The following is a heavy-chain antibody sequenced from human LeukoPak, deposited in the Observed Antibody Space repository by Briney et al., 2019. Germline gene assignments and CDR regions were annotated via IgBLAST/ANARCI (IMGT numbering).Heavy chain of an antibody. D-gene: IGHD3-22*01. V-gene: IGHV3-21*01. CDR3: AKAYYDPSGYSYYFDY. CDR2: ISGSSGYV. CDR1: GFPFRAYS. J-gene: IGHJ4*02. Sequence: GWSLRLSCAASGFPFRAYSMNWVRQAPGKGLEGVSSISGSSGYVYYADSVKGRFTISRVNAKNSLYLHMNSLRAEDTAVYYCAKAYYDPSGYSYYFDYWGQGTQVTVSS.